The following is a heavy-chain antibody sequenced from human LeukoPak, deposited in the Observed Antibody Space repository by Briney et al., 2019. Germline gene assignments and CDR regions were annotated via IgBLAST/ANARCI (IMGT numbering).Heavy chain of an antibody. J-gene: IGHJ3*02. CDR3: AKYRLTMIDSFDI. CDR2: ISGSGGST. Sequence: GGSLRLSCAGPGFTFSDFWMTWVRQAPGKGLEWVSAISGSGGSTYYADSVKGRFTISRDNSKNTLYLQMNSLRAEDTAVYYCAKYRLTMIDSFDIWGQGTMVTVSS. D-gene: IGHD3-22*01. V-gene: IGHV3-23*01. CDR1: GFTFSDFW.